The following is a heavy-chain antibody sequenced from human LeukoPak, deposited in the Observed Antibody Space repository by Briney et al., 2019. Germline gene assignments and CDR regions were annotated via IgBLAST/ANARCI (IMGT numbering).Heavy chain of an antibody. V-gene: IGHV3-30-3*01. CDR1: GFTFSSYA. D-gene: IGHD5-12*01. CDR3: AREVGSYNGYGSPLGY. J-gene: IGHJ4*02. CDR2: ILPDGNHE. Sequence: GGSLRLSCAASGFTFSSYAMHWVRQAPGKGLEWVAIILPDGNHEYYVDSVKGRFTISRDNSNNMLYLQMNSLRVEDTAVYYCAREVGSYNGYGSPLGYWGQGTLVTVSS.